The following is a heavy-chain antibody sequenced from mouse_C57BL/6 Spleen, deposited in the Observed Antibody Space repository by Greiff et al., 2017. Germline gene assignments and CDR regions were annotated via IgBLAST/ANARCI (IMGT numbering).Heavy chain of an antibody. CDR1: GFTFSSYG. V-gene: IGHV5-6*01. CDR3: AREGNYPFFDY. Sequence: EVQRVESGGDLVKPGGSLKLSCAASGFTFSSYGMSWVRQTPDKRLAWVATISSGGSYTYYPDSVKGRFTISRDNAKNTLYLQMSSLKSEDTAMYYCAREGNYPFFDYWGQGTTLTVSS. J-gene: IGHJ2*01. D-gene: IGHD2-1*01. CDR2: ISSGGSYT.